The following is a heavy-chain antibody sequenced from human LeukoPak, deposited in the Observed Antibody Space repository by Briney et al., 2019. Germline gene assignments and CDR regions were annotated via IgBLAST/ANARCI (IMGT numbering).Heavy chain of an antibody. CDR3: AKDRVVRGVKSFDY. J-gene: IGHJ4*02. CDR2: IRYDGSNK. Sequence: GGSLRLSCAASGFTFSSYGMHWIRQAPGKGLEWVAFIRYDGSNKYYADSVKGRFTISRDNSKNTLYLQMNSLRAEDTAVYYCAKDRVVRGVKSFDYWGQGTLVTVSS. CDR1: GFTFSSYG. D-gene: IGHD3-10*01. V-gene: IGHV3-30*02.